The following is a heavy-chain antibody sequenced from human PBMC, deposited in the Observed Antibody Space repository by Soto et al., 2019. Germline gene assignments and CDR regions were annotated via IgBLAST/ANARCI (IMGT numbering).Heavy chain of an antibody. J-gene: IGHJ6*02. CDR2: INHSGST. Sequence: SETLSLTCAVYGGSFSGYYWSWIRQPTGKGLEWIGEINHSGSTNYNPSLKSRVTISVDTSKNQFSLKLSSVTAADTAVYYCARGGIAARLRYYYYGMDVWGQGTTVTVSS. V-gene: IGHV4-34*01. D-gene: IGHD6-6*01. CDR3: ARGGIAARLRYYYYGMDV. CDR1: GGSFSGYY.